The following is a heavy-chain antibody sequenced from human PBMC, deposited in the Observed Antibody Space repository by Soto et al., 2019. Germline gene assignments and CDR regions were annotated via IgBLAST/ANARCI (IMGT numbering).Heavy chain of an antibody. V-gene: IGHV4-59*08. CDR3: ARLGTYYDFWSGHNYYYYYMDV. CDR2: IYYSGST. CDR1: GGSISSYY. J-gene: IGHJ6*03. D-gene: IGHD3-3*01. Sequence: QVQLQESGPGLVKPSETLSRTCTVSGGSISSYYWSWIRQPPGKGLEWIGYIYYSGSTNYNPSLKSRVTISVDTSKNQFSLKLSSVTAADTAVYYCARLGTYYDFWSGHNYYYYYMDVWGKGTTVTVSS.